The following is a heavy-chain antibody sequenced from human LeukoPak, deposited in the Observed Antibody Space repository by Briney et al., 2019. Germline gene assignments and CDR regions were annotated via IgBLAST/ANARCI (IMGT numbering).Heavy chain of an antibody. V-gene: IGHV3-74*01. CDR1: GFTFSNYY. J-gene: IGHJ4*02. Sequence: GGSLRLSCAASGFTFSNYYMHWVRQAPGKGLVWVSHINSDGSNTNYADSVKGRFTISRDNAKNTLYLQMNSLRAEDTAVYYCARDYGEYYYDSSGYYGGFDYWGQGTLVTVSS. D-gene: IGHD3-22*01. CDR3: ARDYGEYYYDSSGYYGGFDY. CDR2: INSDGSNT.